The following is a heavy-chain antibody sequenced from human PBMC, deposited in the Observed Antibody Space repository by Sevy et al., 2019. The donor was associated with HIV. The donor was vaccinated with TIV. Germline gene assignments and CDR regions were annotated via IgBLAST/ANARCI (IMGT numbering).Heavy chain of an antibody. CDR2: LNGDRT. Sequence: GGSLRLTCAASGFTFSTYAVSWVRQAPGKGLEWVAALNGDRTYYAGSVKGRFTISRDNPKNTVYLQVNSLRVEDTALYYGVKEETAPYFDCWVQGTLVTVSS. J-gene: IGHJ4*02. CDR3: VKEETAPYFDC. D-gene: IGHD2-21*02. CDR1: GFTFSTYA. V-gene: IGHV3-23*01.